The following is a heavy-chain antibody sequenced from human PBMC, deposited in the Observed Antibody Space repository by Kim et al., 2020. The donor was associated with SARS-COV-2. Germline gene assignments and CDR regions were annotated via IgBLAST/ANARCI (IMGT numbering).Heavy chain of an antibody. CDR2: IYPGDSDT. CDR3: ARHSAPPPRGLWFGELFAWFDP. Sequence: GESLKISCKGSGYSFTSYWIGWVRQMPGKGLEWMGIIYPGDSDTRYSPSFQGQVTISADKSISTAYLQWSSLKASDTAMYYCARHSAPPPRGLWFGELFAWFDPWGQGTLVTVSS. V-gene: IGHV5-51*01. D-gene: IGHD3-10*01. CDR1: GYSFTSYW. J-gene: IGHJ5*02.